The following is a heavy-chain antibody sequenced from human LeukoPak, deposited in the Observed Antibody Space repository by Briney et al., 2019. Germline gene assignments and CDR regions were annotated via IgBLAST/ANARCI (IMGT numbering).Heavy chain of an antibody. J-gene: IGHJ4*02. Sequence: GGSLRLSCAASGFTFDDYAMHWVRQAPGKGLEWVSGISWNSGSIGYADSVKGRFTISRDNAKNSLYLQMNSLRAEDTALYYCVKATKWPTVTYFDYWGQGTLVTVSS. D-gene: IGHD4-17*01. CDR2: ISWNSGSI. CDR1: GFTFDDYA. V-gene: IGHV3-9*01. CDR3: VKATKWPTVTYFDY.